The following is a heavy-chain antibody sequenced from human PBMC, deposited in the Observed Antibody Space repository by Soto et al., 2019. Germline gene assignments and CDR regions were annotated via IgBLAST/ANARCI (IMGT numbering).Heavy chain of an antibody. J-gene: IGHJ6*02. Sequence: ASVKVSCKASGYTFTSYAMHWVRQAPGQRLEWMGWINAGNGNTKYSQKFQGRVTITRDTSASTAYMELSSLRSEDTAVYYCARDLGGYSGYDGLDYYYYGMDVWGQGTTVTVSS. D-gene: IGHD5-12*01. CDR3: ARDLGGYSGYDGLDYYYYGMDV. CDR2: INAGNGNT. CDR1: GYTFTSYA. V-gene: IGHV1-3*01.